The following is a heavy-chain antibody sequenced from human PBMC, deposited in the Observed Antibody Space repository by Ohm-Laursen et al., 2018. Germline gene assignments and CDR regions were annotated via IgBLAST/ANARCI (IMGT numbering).Heavy chain of an antibody. J-gene: IGHJ4*02. Sequence: SLRLSCAASGFTFSSYSMNWVRQAPGKGLEWVSSISSSSSYIYYADSVKGRFTISRDNSNNILYLQMNSLRAEDTAVYYCARDRRAADPSDYFFDCWGQGTLVTVSS. CDR3: ARDRRAADPSDYFFDC. V-gene: IGHV3-21*04. D-gene: IGHD6-13*01. CDR1: GFTFSSYS. CDR2: ISSSSSYI.